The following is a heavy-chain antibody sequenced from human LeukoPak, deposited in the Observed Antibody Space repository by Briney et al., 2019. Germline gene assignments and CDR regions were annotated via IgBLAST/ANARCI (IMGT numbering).Heavy chain of an antibody. Sequence: ASVKVSCKASGYTFTGYYMHWVRQAPGQGLEWMGWINPNSGGTNYAQKFQGRVTMTRDTSISTAYMELGRLRSDDTAVYYCARDLPLTGLYDYWGQGTLVTVSS. V-gene: IGHV1-2*02. D-gene: IGHD3-9*01. J-gene: IGHJ4*02. CDR2: INPNSGGT. CDR3: ARDLPLTGLYDY. CDR1: GYTFTGYY.